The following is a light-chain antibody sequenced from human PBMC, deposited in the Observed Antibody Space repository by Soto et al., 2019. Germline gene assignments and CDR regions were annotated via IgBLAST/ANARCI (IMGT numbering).Light chain of an antibody. Sequence: DLQMTQSPSTLSASVGDRVTITCRASQSISNRLAWYQQKPGKAPKVLIYDASNLESGVPSRFSGSGSGTEFILTISSLQPDDFTTYYCQHYGGMWAFGQGTKVDIK. V-gene: IGKV1-5*01. CDR3: QHYGGMWA. CDR2: DAS. J-gene: IGKJ1*01. CDR1: QSISNR.